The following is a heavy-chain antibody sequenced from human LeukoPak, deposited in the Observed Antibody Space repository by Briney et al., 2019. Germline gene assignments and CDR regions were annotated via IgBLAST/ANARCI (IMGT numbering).Heavy chain of an antibody. CDR3: VRATGSSWRHFDY. Sequence: GGSLRLSCAASGFTFSDHYMDWVRQAPGKGLGWVGRGRDKANSYTTDYAASVKGRFTISRDDSKNSLYLQMNSLKTEDTAVYYCVRATGSSWRHFDYWGQGTLVTVS. J-gene: IGHJ4*02. V-gene: IGHV3-72*01. D-gene: IGHD6-13*01. CDR2: GRDKANSYTT. CDR1: GFTFSDHY.